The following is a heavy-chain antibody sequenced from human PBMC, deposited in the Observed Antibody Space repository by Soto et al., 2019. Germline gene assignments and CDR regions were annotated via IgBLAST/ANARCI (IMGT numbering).Heavy chain of an antibody. CDR3: ARGGIGGYIKRPFDY. CDR1: GGTFSSYA. V-gene: IGHV1-69*06. Sequence: AVKVSCKASGGTFSSYAISWVRQAPGQGLEWMGGIIPIFGTANYAQKFQGRVTITADKSTSTAYMELSSLRSEDTAVYYCARGGIGGYIKRPFDYWGQGTLVTVSS. CDR2: IIPIFGTA. J-gene: IGHJ4*02. D-gene: IGHD5-12*01.